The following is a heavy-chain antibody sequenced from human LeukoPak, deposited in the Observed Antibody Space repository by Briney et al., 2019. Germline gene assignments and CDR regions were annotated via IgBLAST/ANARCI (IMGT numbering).Heavy chain of an antibody. CDR3: ARDSHSSSWYSEFDY. CDR1: GFTFSSYS. V-gene: IGHV3-21*01. Sequence: GGSLRLSCAASGFTFSSYSMNWVRQAPGKGLEWVSSINILSNYIYYADSLKGRFTISRDNAENSLYLQMNSLRAEDTAVYYCARDSHSSSWYSEFDYWGQGTLVTVSS. J-gene: IGHJ4*02. CDR2: INILSNYI. D-gene: IGHD6-13*01.